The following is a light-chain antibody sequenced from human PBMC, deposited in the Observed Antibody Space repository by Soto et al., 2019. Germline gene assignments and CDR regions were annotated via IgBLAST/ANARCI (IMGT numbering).Light chain of an antibody. Sequence: QSVLTQPPSASGTPGQRVTISCSGSNSNIGTNTVNWYQQLPGTAPKLLIYTNNQRPSGVPDRFSGSKSGTSASLAISGLQSEDEADYYCAAWDASLNGPVFGGGTKLTVL. J-gene: IGLJ3*02. CDR1: NSNIGTNT. CDR2: TNN. V-gene: IGLV1-44*01. CDR3: AAWDASLNGPV.